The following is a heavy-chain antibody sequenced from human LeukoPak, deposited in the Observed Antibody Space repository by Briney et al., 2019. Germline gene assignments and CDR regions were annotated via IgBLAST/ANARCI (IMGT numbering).Heavy chain of an antibody. J-gene: IGHJ4*02. V-gene: IGHV3-23*01. CDR1: GFTFSSYA. Sequence: GGSLRLSCAASGFTFSSYAMSWVRQALGKGLEWVSAISGSGGSTYYADSVKGRFTISRDNCKNTLYLQMNSLRAEDTAIYYCAKTTVTTPIDYWGQGTLVTVFS. CDR2: ISGSGGST. CDR3: AKTTVTTPIDY. D-gene: IGHD4-17*01.